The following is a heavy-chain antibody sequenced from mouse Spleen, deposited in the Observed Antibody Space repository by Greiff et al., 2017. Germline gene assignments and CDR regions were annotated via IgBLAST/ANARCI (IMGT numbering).Heavy chain of an antibody. Sequence: VKLMESGAELVRPGTSVKVSCKASGYAFTNYLIEWVKQRPGQGLEWIGVINPGSGGTNYNEKFKGKATLTADKSSSTAYMQLSSLTSDDSAVYFCARGTYYGNLFDYWGQGTTLAVSS. D-gene: IGHD2-10*01. J-gene: IGHJ2*01. CDR1: GYAFTNYL. CDR2: INPGSGGT. V-gene: IGHV1-54*01. CDR3: ARGTYYGNLFDY.